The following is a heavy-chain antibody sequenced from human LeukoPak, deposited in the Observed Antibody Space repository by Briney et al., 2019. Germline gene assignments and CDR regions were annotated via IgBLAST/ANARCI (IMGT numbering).Heavy chain of an antibody. Sequence: QPGGSLRLSCAASGFTVSTNYMSWVRQTPGKGLEWVSVIYSGGSTYYADSVKGRFTISRDNSKNTLYLQMNSLRAEDTAVYYCARVREVAFQHWGQGTLVTVSS. D-gene: IGHD2-15*01. V-gene: IGHV3-53*01. CDR3: ARVREVAFQH. CDR2: IYSGGST. J-gene: IGHJ1*01. CDR1: GFTVSTNY.